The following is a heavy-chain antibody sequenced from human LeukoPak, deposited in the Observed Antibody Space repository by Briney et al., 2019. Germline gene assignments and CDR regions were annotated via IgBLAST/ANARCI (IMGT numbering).Heavy chain of an antibody. J-gene: IGHJ4*02. D-gene: IGHD3-10*01. CDR3: ARGDYYGSGSYYNVDY. Sequence: GGSLRLSCAASGFTFSSYNMNWVRQAPGKGLEWVSSISSSSSYIYYADSVKGRFTISRDNAKNSLYLQMNSLRAEDTAVYYCARGDYYGSGSYYNVDYWGQGTLVTVSS. V-gene: IGHV3-21*01. CDR2: ISSSSSYI. CDR1: GFTFSSYN.